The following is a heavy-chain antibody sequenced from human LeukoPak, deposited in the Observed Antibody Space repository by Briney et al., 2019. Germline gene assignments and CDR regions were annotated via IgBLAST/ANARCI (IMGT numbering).Heavy chain of an antibody. CDR3: ARDPRGIVGANHNWFDP. CDR1: GGSISSYY. Sequence: SETLSLTCTVSGGSISSYYWSWIRQPAGKGLEWIRRIYASGSTNYNPSLKSRVTMSVDTSKSQFSLKLISVTAADTAVYYCARDPRGIVGANHNWFDPWGQGTLVTVSS. J-gene: IGHJ5*02. V-gene: IGHV4-4*07. CDR2: IYASGST. D-gene: IGHD1-26*01.